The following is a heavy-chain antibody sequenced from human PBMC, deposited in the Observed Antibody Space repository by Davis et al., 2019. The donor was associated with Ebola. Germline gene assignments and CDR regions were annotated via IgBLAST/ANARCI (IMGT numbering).Heavy chain of an antibody. J-gene: IGHJ1*01. V-gene: IGHV4-34*01. D-gene: IGHD3-22*01. CDR3: ASSDYYDSSGTNFQH. Sequence: PSETLSLTCAVYGGSFSGYYWSWIRQPPGKGLEWIGEINHSGSTNYNPSLKSRVTISVDTSKNQFSLKLSSVTAADTAVYYCASSDYYDSSGTNFQHWGQGTLVTVSS. CDR2: INHSGST. CDR1: GGSFSGYY.